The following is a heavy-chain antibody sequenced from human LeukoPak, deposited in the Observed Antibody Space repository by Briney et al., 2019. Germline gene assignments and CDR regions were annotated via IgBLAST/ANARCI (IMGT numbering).Heavy chain of an antibody. D-gene: IGHD1-20*01. Sequence: GGSLRLSCAASGFTFSSYSMNWVRQAPGKGLGWLSYISSGSRTIFYADSVKGRFTISRDNAKNSLFLRMNSLRAEDTAVYYCARESITGHRDFDYWGQGTLVTVSS. V-gene: IGHV3-48*01. CDR1: GFTFSSYS. J-gene: IGHJ4*02. CDR3: ARESITGHRDFDY. CDR2: ISSGSRTI.